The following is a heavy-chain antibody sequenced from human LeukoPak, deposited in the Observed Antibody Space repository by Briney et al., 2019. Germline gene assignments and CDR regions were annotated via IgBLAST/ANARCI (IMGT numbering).Heavy chain of an antibody. CDR3: TRVGGYQLPKFDY. V-gene: IGHV3-30*02. CDR1: GFTFKSYD. CDR2: IRYDGSNK. D-gene: IGHD2-2*01. Sequence: PGGSLRLSCAASGFTFKSYDMYWVRQAPGKGLEWVTFIRYDGSNKYYADSVKGRFTISRDNSKNSVYLEMNSPGDEDTAVYYCTRVGGYQLPKFDYWGRGTLVTVSS. J-gene: IGHJ4*02.